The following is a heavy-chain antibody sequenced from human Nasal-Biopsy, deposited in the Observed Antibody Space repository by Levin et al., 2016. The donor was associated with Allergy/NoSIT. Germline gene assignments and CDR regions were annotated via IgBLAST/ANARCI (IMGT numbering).Heavy chain of an antibody. CDR3: ARPLREKWFGDQWFFDL. Sequence: GGSLRLSCAASGFSFTDYGLHWVRQAPGKGLEWVALISDDGNEEDYADSVKGRFTISRDNSGKTLYLQMDRLTFEDTAVYYCARPLREKWFGDQWFFDLWGRGTLVTVSS. J-gene: IGHJ2*01. CDR2: ISDDGNEE. D-gene: IGHD3-10*01. V-gene: IGHV3-30*04. CDR1: GFSFTDYG.